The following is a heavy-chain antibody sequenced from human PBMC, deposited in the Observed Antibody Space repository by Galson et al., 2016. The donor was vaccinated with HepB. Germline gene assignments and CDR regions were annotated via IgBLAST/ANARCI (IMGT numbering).Heavy chain of an antibody. CDR1: GFTSSNHW. CDR3: ARISRPFGEFDS. V-gene: IGHV3-7*01. D-gene: IGHD6-6*01. CDR2: ISEDGVKK. J-gene: IGHJ4*02. Sequence: SLRLSCAASGFTSSNHWMSWVRQAPGKGLEWVAGISEDGVKKDYLESVKGRFTISRDNAKNSLYLQMDNLRAGDTAVYYCARISRPFGEFDSWGQGTLVTVAS.